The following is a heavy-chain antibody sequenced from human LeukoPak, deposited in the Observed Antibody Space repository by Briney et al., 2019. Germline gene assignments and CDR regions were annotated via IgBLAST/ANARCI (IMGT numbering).Heavy chain of an antibody. J-gene: IGHJ1*01. V-gene: IGHV3-23*01. D-gene: IGHD6-13*01. CDR3: AKDNSPYSTSWLQFFQH. CDR1: GFTFSSYS. Sequence: GGSLRLSCAASGFTFSSYSMSWVRQAPGKGLEWVSIISDSGCSTFYADSVKGRFTISRDNSKNTLYLQMNSLRAENTAVYYCAKDNSPYSTSWLQFFQHWGQGTLVTVSS. CDR2: ISDSGCST.